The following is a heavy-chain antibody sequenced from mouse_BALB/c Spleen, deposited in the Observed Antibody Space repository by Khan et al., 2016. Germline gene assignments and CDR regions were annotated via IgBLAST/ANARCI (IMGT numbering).Heavy chain of an antibody. V-gene: IGHV8-12*01. CDR3: ARPRSTMITTGLAY. D-gene: IGHD2-4*01. CDR2: IYWDDDK. J-gene: IGHJ3*01. Sequence: QVTLKESGPGILQPSQTLSLTCSFSGFSLSTSGMGVSWIRQPSGKGLEWLAHIYWDDDKRYNPSLKSRLTSSKDISRNKVFPKITSVETADTSAYSCARPRSTMITTGLAYWGQGTLVTVSA. CDR1: GFSLSTSGMG.